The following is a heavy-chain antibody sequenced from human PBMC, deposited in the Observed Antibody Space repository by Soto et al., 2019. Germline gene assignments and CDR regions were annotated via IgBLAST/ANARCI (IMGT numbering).Heavy chain of an antibody. CDR3: ARGGGSFDN. CDR1: GFTVSTNY. Sequence: EVQLVESGGGLIQPGESLRLSCAVSGFTVSTNYMTWVRQAPGKGLDWVSLIYRDGNTYYADSVKGRFTISRDNSKNTLYLEMNSLRVDDTAVYYCARGGGSFDNWGQGTLVTVSS. J-gene: IGHJ4*02. V-gene: IGHV3-53*01. D-gene: IGHD3-16*01. CDR2: IYRDGNT.